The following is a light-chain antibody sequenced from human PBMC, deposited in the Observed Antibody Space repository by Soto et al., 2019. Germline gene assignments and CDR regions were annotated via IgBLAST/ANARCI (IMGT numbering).Light chain of an antibody. CDR1: SSDVGGYNY. Sequence: QSALTQPASVSGSPGQPITISCTGTSSDVGGYNYVSWYQQHPGKAPKLMIYDVSNRPSGVSDRFSGSKSGNTASLTISGLQAEDEADYYCSSYTSSSTVVFGGGTKLTVL. V-gene: IGLV2-14*01. J-gene: IGLJ3*02. CDR3: SSYTSSSTVV. CDR2: DVS.